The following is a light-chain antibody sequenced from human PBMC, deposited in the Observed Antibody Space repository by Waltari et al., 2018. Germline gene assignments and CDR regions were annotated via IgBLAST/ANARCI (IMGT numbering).Light chain of an antibody. J-gene: IGKJ1*01. Sequence: DIQLTQSPSTLSASVGDRVTLTCRASQSVCIWLAWYQQKPGKAPNLLIYKASTLESGVPSRFSGSGSGTEFTLTISSLQPDDFATYYCQQYNSYSRTFGQGTKVEI. V-gene: IGKV1-5*03. CDR2: KAS. CDR3: QQYNSYSRT. CDR1: QSVCIW.